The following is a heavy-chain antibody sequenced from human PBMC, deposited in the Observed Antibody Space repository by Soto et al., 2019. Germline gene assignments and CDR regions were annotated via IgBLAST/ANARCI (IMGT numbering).Heavy chain of an antibody. J-gene: IGHJ6*02. CDR1: GDSFSSNSAA. Sequence: SQTLSLTCAISGDSFSSNSAAWNWIRQSPSRGLEWLGRTYYRSKWFNDYAVSVKSRITINPDTSKNQFSLQLNSVTPEDTAVYYCSRDRAVAGTYYYGMDVWGQGTTVTVSS. CDR3: SRDRAVAGTYYYGMDV. V-gene: IGHV6-1*01. D-gene: IGHD6-19*01. CDR2: TYYRSKWFN.